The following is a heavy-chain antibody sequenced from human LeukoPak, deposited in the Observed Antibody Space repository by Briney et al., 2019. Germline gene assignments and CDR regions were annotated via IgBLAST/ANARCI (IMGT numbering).Heavy chain of an antibody. V-gene: IGHV4-31*11. CDR1: GGSFSGYY. Sequence: PSETLSLTCAVYGGSFSGYYWSWIRQHPGKGLEWIGYIYYSGSTYYNPSLKSRVTISVDTSKNQFSLKLSSVTAADTAVYYCARETGLYYYYGMDVWGQGTTVTVSS. CDR2: IYYSGST. CDR3: ARETGLYYYYGMDV. D-gene: IGHD2-21*01. J-gene: IGHJ6*02.